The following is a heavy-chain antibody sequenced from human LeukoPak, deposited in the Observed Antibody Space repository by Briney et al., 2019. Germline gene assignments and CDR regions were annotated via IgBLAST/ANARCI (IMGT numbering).Heavy chain of an antibody. CDR3: ARLRIPYDSSGYSPFDY. V-gene: IGHV1-18*01. Sequence: ASVNVSCKASGYTFTSYGISWVRQAPGQGLEWMGWISAYNGNTNYAQKLQGRVTMTTDTSTSTAYMELRSLRSDDTAVYYCARLRIPYDSSGYSPFDYWGQGTLVTVSS. CDR1: GYTFTSYG. D-gene: IGHD3-22*01. J-gene: IGHJ4*02. CDR2: ISAYNGNT.